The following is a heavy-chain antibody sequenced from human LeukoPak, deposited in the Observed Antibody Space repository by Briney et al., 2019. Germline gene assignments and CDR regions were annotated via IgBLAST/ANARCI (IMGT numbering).Heavy chain of an antibody. V-gene: IGHV1-2*02. D-gene: IGHD2-2*01. CDR3: ARVFCSSTSCYPDRGWFDP. Sequence: ASVKVSCKASGYTFTGYYMHWVRQAPGQGLEWMGWINPNSGGTNYAQKFQGRVTMTRDTSISTAYMELSRLRSDDTAVYYCARVFCSSTSCYPDRGWFDPWGQGTLVTVSS. CDR1: GYTFTGYY. CDR2: INPNSGGT. J-gene: IGHJ5*02.